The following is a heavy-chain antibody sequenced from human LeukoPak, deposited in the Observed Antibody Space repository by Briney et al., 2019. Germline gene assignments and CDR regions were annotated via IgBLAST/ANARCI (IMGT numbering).Heavy chain of an antibody. CDR1: GFTFSSYG. CDR3: ARDRILTGYYKGIFDY. V-gene: IGHV3-33*01. J-gene: IGHJ4*02. D-gene: IGHD3-9*01. Sequence: GGSLRLSCAASGFTFSSYGMHWVRQAPGKGLEWVAVIWYDGSNKYYADSVKGRFTISRDSSKNTLYLQMNSLRAEDTAVYYCARDRILTGYYKGIFDYWGQGTLVTVSS. CDR2: IWYDGSNK.